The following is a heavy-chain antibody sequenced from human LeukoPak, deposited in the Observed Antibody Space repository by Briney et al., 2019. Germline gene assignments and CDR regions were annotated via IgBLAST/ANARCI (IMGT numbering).Heavy chain of an antibody. Sequence: GGSLRLSCAASGFTFSSYSMNWVRQAPGKGLEWVSSISSSSSYIYYADSVKGRFTISRDNAKNSLYLQMNSLRAEDTAVYYCACDVGIPGKSPSPDYYESSGYYYAGVFDPWGQGTLVTVSS. D-gene: IGHD3-22*01. CDR1: GFTFSSYS. CDR3: ACDVGIPGKSPSPDYYESSGYYYAGVFDP. J-gene: IGHJ5*02. CDR2: ISSSSSYI. V-gene: IGHV3-21*01.